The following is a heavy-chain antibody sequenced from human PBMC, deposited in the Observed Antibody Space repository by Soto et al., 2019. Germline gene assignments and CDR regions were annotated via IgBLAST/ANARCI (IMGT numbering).Heavy chain of an antibody. CDR1: GFTFSSYG. V-gene: IGHV3-30*18. CDR2: ISYDGSNK. D-gene: IGHD2-2*01. Sequence: HPGGSLRLSCAASGFTFSSYGMHWVRQAPGKGLEWVAVISYDGSNKYYADSVKGRFTISRDNSKNTLYLQMNSLRAEDTAVYYCAKDREDIVVVPAANELDYWGQGTLVTVSS. CDR3: AKDREDIVVVPAANELDY. J-gene: IGHJ4*02.